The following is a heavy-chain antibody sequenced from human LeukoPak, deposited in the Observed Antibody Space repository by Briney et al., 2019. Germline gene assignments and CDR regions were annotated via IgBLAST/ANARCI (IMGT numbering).Heavy chain of an antibody. CDR1: GGSFSGYY. CDR2: INHSGST. J-gene: IGHJ6*02. CDR3: ASSGGSCCMNGMDV. D-gene: IGHD2-15*01. V-gene: IGHV4-34*01. Sequence: SSETLSLTCAVYGGSFSGYYWSWIRQPPGKGLEWIGEINHSGSTNYNPSLKSRVTISVDTSKNQFSLKLSSVTAADTAVYYCASSGGSCCMNGMDVWGQGTTVTVSS.